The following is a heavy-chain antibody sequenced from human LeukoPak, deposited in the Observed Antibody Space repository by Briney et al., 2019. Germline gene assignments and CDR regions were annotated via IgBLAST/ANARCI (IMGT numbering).Heavy chain of an antibody. D-gene: IGHD5-12*01. Sequence: SVKVSCKASGGTFSSYAISWVRQAPGQGLEWMGRIIPILGIANYAQKFQGRVTITADKSTSTAYMELSSLRSEDTAVYYCARDRGVVATITHYYYGMDVWGQGTTVTVSS. CDR3: ARDRGVVATITHYYYGMDV. V-gene: IGHV1-69*04. CDR1: GGTFSSYA. CDR2: IIPILGIA. J-gene: IGHJ6*02.